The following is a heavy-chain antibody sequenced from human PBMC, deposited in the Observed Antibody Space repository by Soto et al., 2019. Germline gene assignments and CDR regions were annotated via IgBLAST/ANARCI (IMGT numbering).Heavy chain of an antibody. Sequence: WASVKVSCKASGYSFTNNDVSWLRQATGQGLEWMGWMNPGSGDTGYAQKFQGRVTMTRDISIATAYMELSSLRSDDTAIYYCARMETFGSLNWFDPWGQGTLVTVSS. CDR3: ARMETFGSLNWFDP. CDR1: GYSFTNND. V-gene: IGHV1-8*01. D-gene: IGHD3-16*01. J-gene: IGHJ5*02. CDR2: MNPGSGDT.